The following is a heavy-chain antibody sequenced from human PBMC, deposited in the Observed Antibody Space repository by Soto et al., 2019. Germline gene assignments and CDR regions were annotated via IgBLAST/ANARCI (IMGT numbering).Heavy chain of an antibody. J-gene: IGHJ5*02. CDR2: ISSYKGNK. D-gene: IGHD2-21*01. V-gene: IGHV1-18*01. Sequence: QVQLVQSGAEVKKPGASVKVSCKASGYTFTSYGISWVRQAPGQGLEGMGWISSYKGNKNYAQKLQGSVTRNPDTSTSTDYRGLRSLRSDDTSVYYCARHNSQWPNWFDPWGQGTLVTVSS. CDR3: ARHNSQWPNWFDP. CDR1: GYTFTSYG.